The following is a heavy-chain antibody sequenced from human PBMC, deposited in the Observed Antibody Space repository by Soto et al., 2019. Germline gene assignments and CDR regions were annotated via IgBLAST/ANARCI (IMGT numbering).Heavy chain of an antibody. CDR3: AKIPSGVAVAAPFDY. J-gene: IGHJ4*01. CDR1: GFTFSSYA. D-gene: IGHD6-19*01. Sequence: GGSLRLSCAASGFTFSSYAMSWVRQAPGKGLEWVSAISGSGGSTYYADSVKGRFTISRDNSKNTLYLQMNSLRAEDTAVYYCAKIPSGVAVAAPFDYGGKEPWSPSPQ. V-gene: IGHV3-23*01. CDR2: ISGSGGST.